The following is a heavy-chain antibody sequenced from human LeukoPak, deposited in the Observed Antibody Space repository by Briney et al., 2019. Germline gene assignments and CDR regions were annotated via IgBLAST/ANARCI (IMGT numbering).Heavy chain of an antibody. CDR1: GYTFTGYY. Sequence: ASVKVSCKASGYTFTGYYMHWVRQAPGQGLEWMGWINPNSGGTNYAQKFQGRVTMTRGTSISTAYMELSRLRSDDTAVYYCARSGYYSNLFDYWGQGTLVTVSS. CDR3: ARSGYYSNLFDY. V-gene: IGHV1-2*02. J-gene: IGHJ4*02. CDR2: INPNSGGT. D-gene: IGHD3-22*01.